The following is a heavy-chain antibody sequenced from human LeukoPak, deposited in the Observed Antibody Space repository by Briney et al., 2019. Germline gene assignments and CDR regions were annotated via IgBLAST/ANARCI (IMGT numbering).Heavy chain of an antibody. J-gene: IGHJ6*02. Sequence: ASVKVSCKASGYSFITYSISWVRQAPGQGLEWMGWIKADNGNTDYAQKFQDRVTMTTDTSTTTAYMEVRSLRSGDTAVYYCARVAPTTEGMDVWGQGTTVTVSS. CDR2: IKADNGNT. CDR3: ARVAPTTEGMDV. V-gene: IGHV1-18*01. CDR1: GYSFITYS. D-gene: IGHD1-1*01.